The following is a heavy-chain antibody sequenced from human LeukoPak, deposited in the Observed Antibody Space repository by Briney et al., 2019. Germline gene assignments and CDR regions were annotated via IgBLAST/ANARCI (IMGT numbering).Heavy chain of an antibody. V-gene: IGHV3-21*04. Sequence: PGGSLRLSCAASGFTFSSYSMNWVRQAPGKGLEWVSSISSSSSYIYYADSVKGRFTISRDNAKNSLYLQMNSLKAEDTAVYYCARAPRFRLVGVPKGPFDPWGQGTLVTVSS. CDR3: ARAPRFRLVGVPKGPFDP. CDR1: GFTFSSYS. CDR2: ISSSSSYI. D-gene: IGHD3-10*01. J-gene: IGHJ5*02.